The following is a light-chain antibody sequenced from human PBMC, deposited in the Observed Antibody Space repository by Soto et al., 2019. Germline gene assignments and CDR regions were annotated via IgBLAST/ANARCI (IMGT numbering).Light chain of an antibody. CDR3: QHHNSYSQT. J-gene: IGKJ1*01. Sequence: GDRVTIPCRASQSIRYYLAWYQQMPGKAPKLLIYGASSLQSGVPSRFSGSGSGTEFTLTISSLQPDDFATYFCQHHNSYSQTFGQGTKVDIK. V-gene: IGKV1-5*01. CDR2: GAS. CDR1: QSIRYY.